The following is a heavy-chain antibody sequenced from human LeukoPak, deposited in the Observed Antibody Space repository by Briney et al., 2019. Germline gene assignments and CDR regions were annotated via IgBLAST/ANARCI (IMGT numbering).Heavy chain of an antibody. CDR3: AREGHYYDSSGYSGGFGAFDI. D-gene: IGHD3-22*01. CDR1: GGTFSSYA. Sequence: SVKISCKASGGTFSSYAISWVRQAPGQGLEWMGGIIPIFGTANYAQKFQGRVTITTDESTSTACMELSSLRSEDTAVYYCAREGHYYDSSGYSGGFGAFDIRGQGTMVTVSS. J-gene: IGHJ3*02. CDR2: IIPIFGTA. V-gene: IGHV1-69*05.